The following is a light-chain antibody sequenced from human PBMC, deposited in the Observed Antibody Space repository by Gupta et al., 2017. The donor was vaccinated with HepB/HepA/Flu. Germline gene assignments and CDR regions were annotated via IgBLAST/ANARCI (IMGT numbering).Light chain of an antibody. Sequence: DIQMTQSPSTLSAPVGDRVTITCRSSQISSIWLAWYQQKPGKAPKLLIYKAATLQTGVPSRFSGSGSGTEFTISISSLQPDDFATYYCQQYNSDLSFGSGTKVDIK. CDR1: QISSIW. CDR3: QQYNSDLS. V-gene: IGKV1-5*03. CDR2: KAA. J-gene: IGKJ3*01.